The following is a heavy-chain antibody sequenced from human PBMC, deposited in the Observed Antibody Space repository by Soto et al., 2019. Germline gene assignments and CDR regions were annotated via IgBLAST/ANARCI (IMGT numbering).Heavy chain of an antibody. Sequence: AXGSLRLSCSASGVTLDDYAMHWVRQAPGKGLEWVSGISWNSGSIGYADSVKGRFTISRDNAKNSLYLQMNSLRAEDTALYYCAKDRYYYDSSGYPNWGQGALVTVSS. J-gene: IGHJ1*01. D-gene: IGHD3-22*01. CDR2: ISWNSGSI. CDR3: AKDRYYYDSSGYPN. V-gene: IGHV3-9*01. CDR1: GVTLDDYA.